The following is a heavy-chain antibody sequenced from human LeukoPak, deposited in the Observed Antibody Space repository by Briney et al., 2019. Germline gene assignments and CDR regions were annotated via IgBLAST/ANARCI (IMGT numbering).Heavy chain of an antibody. J-gene: IGHJ4*02. CDR1: GFTFSTYG. CDR3: AKDLARGGNVIGSYLIMTPYDY. Sequence: GGSLRLSCAASGFTFSTYGMHWVRQAPGKGLEWVAVVRYDGSNKYYADFVKGRFTISRDNSKNTLYLQMNSLRAEDTAVYYCAKDLARGGNVIGSYLIMTPYDYWGQGTLVTVSS. CDR2: VRYDGSNK. V-gene: IGHV3-30*02. D-gene: IGHD3-16*02.